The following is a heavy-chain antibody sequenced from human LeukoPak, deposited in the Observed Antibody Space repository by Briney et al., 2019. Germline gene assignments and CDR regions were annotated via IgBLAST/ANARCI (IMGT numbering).Heavy chain of an antibody. CDR2: SYYSGST. Sequence: SETLSLTCTVSGGSISSYYWSWIRQPPWKGLEWIGYSYYSGSTNYNPSLKSRVTISVDTSKNKFSMTLSSVPAADPAVYYCASQRNSGGSCCRYDYWGQGTLVTVSS. J-gene: IGHJ4*02. CDR3: ASQRNSGGSCCRYDY. V-gene: IGHV4-59*01. CDR1: GGSISSYY. D-gene: IGHD2-15*01.